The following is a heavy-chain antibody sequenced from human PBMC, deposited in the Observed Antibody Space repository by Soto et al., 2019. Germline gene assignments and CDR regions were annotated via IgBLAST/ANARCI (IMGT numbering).Heavy chain of an antibody. V-gene: IGHV4-39*01. J-gene: IGHJ4*02. CDR1: GDSITRTTYF. Sequence: PSETLSLTCTLSGDSITRTTYFWAWIRQPPGKGLEWIGSIYYSGRTYFNPSLTSRVSISVDRSKNQFSLKMTSVTAADTAVYYCAKNLPKTGRLDYWGQGTLVTVSS. CDR2: IYYSGRT. CDR3: AKNLPKTGRLDY. D-gene: IGHD3-16*01.